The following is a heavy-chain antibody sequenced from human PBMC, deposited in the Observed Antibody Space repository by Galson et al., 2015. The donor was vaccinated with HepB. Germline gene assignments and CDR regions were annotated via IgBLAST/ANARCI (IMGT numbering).Heavy chain of an antibody. D-gene: IGHD1-14*01. V-gene: IGHV1-69*13. CDR1: GGTFSSYT. CDR3: ARVPPHYTGGYYFDY. J-gene: IGHJ4*02. Sequence: SVKVSCKASGGTFSSYTIGWVRQAPGQGLEWMGGIIPMFGTANYAQKFHGRVTITADDFTATAYMEMNSLRSDDTAVYYCARVPPHYTGGYYFDYWGQGTLVTVSS. CDR2: IIPMFGTA.